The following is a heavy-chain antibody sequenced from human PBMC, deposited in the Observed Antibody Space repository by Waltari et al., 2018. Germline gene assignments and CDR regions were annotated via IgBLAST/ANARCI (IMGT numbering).Heavy chain of an antibody. D-gene: IGHD3-22*01. J-gene: IGHJ6*03. CDR1: GSICTNYW. CDR3: ARLDGSFYYYMDV. Sequence: EVQLVQSGAEVKKPGESLKISCKGSGSICTNYWIAWVRQMHEKGLEWMGIIYPGDSDIRDGPSFQGQVTISADKSISTAYLQWSSLKASDTAMYYCARLDGSFYYYMDVWGKGTTVTVSS. V-gene: IGHV5-51*01. CDR2: IYPGDSDI.